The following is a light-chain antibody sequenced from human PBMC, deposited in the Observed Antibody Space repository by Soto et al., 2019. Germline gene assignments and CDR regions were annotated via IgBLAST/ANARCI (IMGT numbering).Light chain of an antibody. Sequence: ENVLTQSPGTLSLSPGERATLSCRASQSVSNSYLAWYQQKPGQAPRLLIYDASTRATGIPDRFSGSGSGTDFTLTISRLEPEDFAVYFCQQFGTSPLYTFGQGTKLEIK. CDR3: QQFGTSPLYT. CDR1: QSVSNSY. CDR2: DAS. J-gene: IGKJ2*01. V-gene: IGKV3-20*01.